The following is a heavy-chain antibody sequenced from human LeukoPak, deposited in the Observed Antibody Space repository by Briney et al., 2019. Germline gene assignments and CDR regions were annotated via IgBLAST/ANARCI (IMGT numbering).Heavy chain of an antibody. J-gene: IGHJ4*02. V-gene: IGHV3-23*01. CDR1: GGSISSSSYY. Sequence: PSETLSLTCTVSGGSISSSSYYWGWVRQAPGKGLEWVSAISGSGGSTYYADSVKGRFTISRDNSKNTLYLQMNSLRAEDTAVYYCAKPPIVYWGQGTLVTVSS. CDR3: AKPPIVY. CDR2: ISGSGGST.